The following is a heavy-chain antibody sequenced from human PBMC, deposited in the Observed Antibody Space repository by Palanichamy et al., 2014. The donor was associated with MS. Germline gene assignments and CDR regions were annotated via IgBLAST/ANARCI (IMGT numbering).Heavy chain of an antibody. CDR2: IYYSGST. J-gene: IGHJ6*02. V-gene: IGHV4-30-4*01. CDR1: GGSISSGDYY. Sequence: QVQLQESGPGLVKPSQTLSLTCTVSGGSISSGDYYWSWIRQPPGKGLEWIGYIYYSGSTYYNPSLKSRVTMPVDTSKNQFSLKLSSVTAADTAVYYCASTYYYGSGSYFYYGMDVWGQGTTVTVS. CDR3: ASTYYYGSGSYFYYGMDV. D-gene: IGHD3-10*01.